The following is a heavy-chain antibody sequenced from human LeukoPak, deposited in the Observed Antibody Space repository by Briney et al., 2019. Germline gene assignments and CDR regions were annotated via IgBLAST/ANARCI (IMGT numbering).Heavy chain of an antibody. Sequence: GGSLRLSCAASGFTVSTNYMTWVRQAPGKGLDWVSVIYSGGGTYYADSVKGRFTISRDNSKNTLYLRMNSLRAEDTAVYYCARTSIAVAATYGLDYWGQGILVTVSS. CDR1: GFTVSTNY. CDR2: IYSGGGT. D-gene: IGHD6-19*01. V-gene: IGHV3-53*01. J-gene: IGHJ4*02. CDR3: ARTSIAVAATYGLDY.